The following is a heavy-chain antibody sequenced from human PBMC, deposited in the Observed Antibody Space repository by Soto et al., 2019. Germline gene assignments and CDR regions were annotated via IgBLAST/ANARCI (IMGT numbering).Heavy chain of an antibody. CDR3: ASHRRSVWGSDRPPFDY. Sequence: QVQLQESGPGLVRPSQTLSLTCTVSGGSISNGGFYWSWIRQRPGKGLEWIGNIFYSGYTDYNSSLKSRVTISIDTSRNQFSRKLNSVTAADTSVYYCASHRRSVWGSDRPPFDYWGQGTLVTVSS. CDR2: IFYSGYT. CDR1: GGSISNGGFY. D-gene: IGHD3-16*02. J-gene: IGHJ4*02. V-gene: IGHV4-31*03.